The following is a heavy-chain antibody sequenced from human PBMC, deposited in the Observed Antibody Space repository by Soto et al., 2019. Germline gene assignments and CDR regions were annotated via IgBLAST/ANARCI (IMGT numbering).Heavy chain of an antibody. Sequence: GASVKVSCKASGYTFTDYTIHWVRQAPGQKFEWMGWINVGKGHTKYSQSFQGRLTITRDTSASTAYMELSSLSSEDTAVYYCVKDHPSLSIWGQGTLVTASS. V-gene: IGHV1-3*01. CDR2: INVGKGHT. D-gene: IGHD6-6*01. CDR3: VKDHPSLSI. CDR1: GYTFTDYT. J-gene: IGHJ4*02.